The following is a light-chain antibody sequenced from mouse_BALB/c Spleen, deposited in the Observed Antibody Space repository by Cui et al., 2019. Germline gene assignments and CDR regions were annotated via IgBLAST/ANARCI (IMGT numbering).Light chain of an antibody. CDR2: ATS. CDR3: QQWSSNPMYT. Sequence: QIVLSQSPAILSASPGEKVTMTCRASSSVSYMDRYKQKPGSSPKPWIYATSDLASGVPARFSGSGSGTSYSLTISRVEAEDAATYYCQQWSSNPMYTFGGGTKLEIK. CDR1: SSVSY. J-gene: IGKJ2*01. V-gene: IGKV4-72*01.